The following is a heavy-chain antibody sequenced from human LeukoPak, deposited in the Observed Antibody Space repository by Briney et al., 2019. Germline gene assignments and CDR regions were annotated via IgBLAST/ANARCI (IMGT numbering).Heavy chain of an antibody. CDR1: GFTFSSYG. J-gene: IGHJ4*02. V-gene: IGHV3-30*02. Sequence: GGSLRLSCAASGFTFSSYGMHWVRQAPGKGLERVAFIRYDGSNKYYADSVKGRFAISRDNSKNTLYLQMNSLRAEDTAVYYCAKLLSGYDRFDYWGQGTLVTVSS. CDR2: IRYDGSNK. CDR3: AKLLSGYDRFDY. D-gene: IGHD5-12*01.